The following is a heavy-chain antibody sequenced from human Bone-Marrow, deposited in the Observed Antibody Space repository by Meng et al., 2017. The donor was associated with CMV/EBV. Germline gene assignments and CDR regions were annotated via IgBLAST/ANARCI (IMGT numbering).Heavy chain of an antibody. CDR3: ARGGHSSGWFPP. D-gene: IGHD6-19*01. J-gene: IGHJ5*02. V-gene: IGHV3-7*01. CDR1: GFTFSNYA. CDR2: IKQDGSEK. Sequence: GESLKISCAASGFTFSNYAMNWVRQAPGKGLEWVANIKQDGSEKYYVDSVKGRFTISRDNAKNSLYLQMNSLRAEDTAVYYCARGGHSSGWFPPWGQGTLVTVSS.